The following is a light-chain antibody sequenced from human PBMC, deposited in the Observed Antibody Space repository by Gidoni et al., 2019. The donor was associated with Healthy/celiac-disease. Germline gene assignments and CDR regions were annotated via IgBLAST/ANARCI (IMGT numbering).Light chain of an antibody. CDR3: QQYNSYWT. CDR2: DAS. V-gene: IGKV1-5*01. CDR1: QSISSW. J-gene: IGKJ1*01. Sequence: EIQMIQSPSTLSASVGDRVTITCRASQSISSWLAWYQQKPGKAPKLLIYDASSLESGVPSRFSGSGSGTEFTLTISSLQPDDFATYYCQQYNSYWTFGQGTKVEIK.